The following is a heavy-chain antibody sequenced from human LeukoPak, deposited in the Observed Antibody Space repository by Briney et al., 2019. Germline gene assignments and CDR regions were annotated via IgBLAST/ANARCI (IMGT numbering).Heavy chain of an antibody. CDR2: INHSGST. V-gene: IGHV4-34*01. Sequence: SETLSLTCAVYGGSFRGYYWSWIRQPPGRGLEWIGEINHSGSTNYNPSLKSRVTISVDTSKHQFSLKLSSVTAADTAVYYCARGVRGYGGDLCGQGTLVTVSS. J-gene: IGHJ5*02. CDR1: GGSFRGYY. CDR3: ARGVRGYGGDL. D-gene: IGHD4-23*01.